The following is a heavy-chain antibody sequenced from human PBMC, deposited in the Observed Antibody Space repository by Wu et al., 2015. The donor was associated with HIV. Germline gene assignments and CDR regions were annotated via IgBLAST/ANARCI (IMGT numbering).Heavy chain of an antibody. CDR1: GYRFTSHG. D-gene: IGHD6-19*01. J-gene: IGHJ3*02. Sequence: QVQLVQSGSEVKKPGASVKVSCKASGYRFTSHGFSWVRQGPGQGPEWIGWINTYYGHTNYAQKFQGRVTMTRDTSTSTVYMELSSLRSEDTAVYYCARDRELAVAANEDAFDIWGQGTMVTVSS. CDR3: ARDRELAVAANEDAFDI. CDR2: INTYYGHT. V-gene: IGHV1-18*01.